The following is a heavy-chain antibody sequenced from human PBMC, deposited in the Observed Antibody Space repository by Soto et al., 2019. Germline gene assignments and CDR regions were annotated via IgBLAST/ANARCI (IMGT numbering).Heavy chain of an antibody. D-gene: IGHD6-6*01. V-gene: IGHV1-69*01. CDR2: IIPIFGTA. J-gene: IGHJ6*02. CDR1: RTFSNYA. CDR3: ARDLAARLRYYYYGMDV. Sequence: RTFSNYANSWVRQAPGQGLEWMRGIIPIFGTANYAQKFQGRVTITADESTSTAYMELSSLRSEDTAVYYCARDLAARLRYYYYGMDVWGQGTTVTVS.